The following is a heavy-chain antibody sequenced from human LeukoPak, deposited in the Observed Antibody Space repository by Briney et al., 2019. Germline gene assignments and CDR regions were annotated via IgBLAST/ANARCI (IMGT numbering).Heavy chain of an antibody. V-gene: IGHV3-74*01. D-gene: IGHD3-16*01. J-gene: IGHJ4*02. CDR1: GLTISDSW. CDR3: ARDAGWGRLDS. Sequence: GGSLRLSCAASGLTISDSWIHWVRQAPGKGLMWVSRLASDETNKIYADSVKGRSTISRDNAKNTLYLQMNSLRVEDTGIYYCARDAGWGRLDSWGQGALVTVSS. CDR2: LASDETNK.